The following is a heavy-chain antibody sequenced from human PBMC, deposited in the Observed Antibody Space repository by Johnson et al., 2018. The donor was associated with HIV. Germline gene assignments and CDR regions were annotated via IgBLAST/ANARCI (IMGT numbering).Heavy chain of an antibody. D-gene: IGHD3-22*01. J-gene: IGHJ3*02. Sequence: QVQLVESGGGVVQPGRSLRLSCAASGFTFSSSAMHRVHQAPGKGLEWVSAISGSGGSTCYADSVKGRFTISRATSKKTLYLQMNSLRAEDTAVYYCARAPYYYDMSTGAFDIWGQGTMVTVSS. V-gene: IGHV3-NL1*01. CDR3: ARAPYYYDMSTGAFDI. CDR2: ISGSGGST. CDR1: GFTFSSSA.